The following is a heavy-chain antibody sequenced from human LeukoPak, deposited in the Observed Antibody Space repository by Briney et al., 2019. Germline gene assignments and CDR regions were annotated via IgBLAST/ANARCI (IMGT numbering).Heavy chain of an antibody. CDR3: AKDLSGYGPYWYFDL. Sequence: PGGSLRLSCAASGFTFSSYGMSWVRQALGKGLEWVSSISGSVGTIYYADSVKGRFTISRDNSKNTLYLQMNNLRAEDSAVYYCAKDLSGYGPYWYFDLWGRGTLVTVSS. CDR2: ISGSVGTI. CDR1: GFTFSSYG. D-gene: IGHD6-25*01. J-gene: IGHJ2*01. V-gene: IGHV3-23*01.